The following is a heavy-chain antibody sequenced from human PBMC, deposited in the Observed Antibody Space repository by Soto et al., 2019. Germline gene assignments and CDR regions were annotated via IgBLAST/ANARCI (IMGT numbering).Heavy chain of an antibody. J-gene: IGHJ5*02. CDR3: ARESLGPGDSVSWCDP. CDR2: IYTSGST. V-gene: IGHV4-4*07. CDR1: GGSISSYY. Sequence: PSETLSLTCTVSGGSISSYYWSWIRQPAGKGLEWIGRIYTSGSTNYNPSLKSRVTMSVDTSKNQFSLKLSSVTAADTAVYSRARESLGPGDSVSWCDPWGQGTLVTVSS. D-gene: IGHD2-21*01.